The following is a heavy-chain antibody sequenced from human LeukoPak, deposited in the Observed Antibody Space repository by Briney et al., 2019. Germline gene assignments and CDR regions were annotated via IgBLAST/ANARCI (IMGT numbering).Heavy chain of an antibody. CDR2: TSYSGNT. V-gene: IGHV4-59*13. J-gene: IGHJ4*02. CDR1: GVFISRNY. CDR3: AGHDHTNYLAY. Sequence: PSETLSLTCPVSGVFISRNYWSWIRQPPGKGLEWIGYTSYSGNTNYNPSLKSRVTMSVDTSKNQLSLSLTSVTAADTAVYYCAGHDHTNYLAYWGQGTLVTVSS. D-gene: IGHD1-14*01.